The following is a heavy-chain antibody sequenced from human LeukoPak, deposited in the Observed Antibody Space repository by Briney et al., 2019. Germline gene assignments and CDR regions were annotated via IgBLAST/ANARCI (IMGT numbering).Heavy chain of an antibody. CDR2: IIPIFGTA. CDR1: GGTFSSYA. CDR3: ARYSLDAFDI. V-gene: IGHV1-69*05. J-gene: IGHJ3*02. Sequence: SVKVSCKASGGTFSSYAISWVRQAPGQGLAWMGRIIPIFGTANYAQKFQGRVTITTDESTSTAYMELSSLRSEDTAVYYCARYSLDAFDIWGQGTMVTVSS. D-gene: IGHD2-15*01.